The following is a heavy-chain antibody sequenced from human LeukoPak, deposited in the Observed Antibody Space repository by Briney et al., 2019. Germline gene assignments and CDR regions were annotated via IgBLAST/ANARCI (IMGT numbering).Heavy chain of an antibody. D-gene: IGHD3-16*01. V-gene: IGHV3-13*01. Sequence: PGGSLRLSCAASGFTFSSYDMHWVRQATGKGLEWVSAIGTAGDTYYPGSVKGRFTISRENAKNSLYLQMNSLRAGDTAVYYCARSGGGPNAFDIWGQGTMVTVSS. J-gene: IGHJ3*02. CDR2: IGTAGDT. CDR3: ARSGGGPNAFDI. CDR1: GFTFSSYD.